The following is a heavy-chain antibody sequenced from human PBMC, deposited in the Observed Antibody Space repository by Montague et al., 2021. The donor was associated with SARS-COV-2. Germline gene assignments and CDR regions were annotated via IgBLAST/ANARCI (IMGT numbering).Heavy chain of an antibody. J-gene: IGHJ6*02. D-gene: IGHD3-3*01. CDR2: IENDGSST. CDR1: GFTFRSHW. Sequence: SLRLSCAASGFTFRSHWMHWVRQVPEKGLVWVSRIENDGSSTNYVDSVKGRFTISRDNAKNTLDLQMNSLRVEDTAVYYCARGVGITIFGDLSLEGDYYYSMDVWGQGTAVTVSS. V-gene: IGHV3-74*01. CDR3: ARGVGITIFGDLSLEGDYYYSMDV.